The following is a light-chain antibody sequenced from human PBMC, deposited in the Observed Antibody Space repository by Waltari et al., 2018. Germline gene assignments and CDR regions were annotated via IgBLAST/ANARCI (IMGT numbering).Light chain of an antibody. CDR3: QQYNSYSWT. Sequence: DIQMTQSPSTLSASVGVRVTITSRASQSISSWLAWYQQKPGKAPKLLIYKASSLESGVPSRFSGSGSGTEFTLTISRLQPDDFATYYCQQYNSYSWTFGQGTKVEIK. V-gene: IGKV1-5*03. CDR1: QSISSW. J-gene: IGKJ1*01. CDR2: KAS.